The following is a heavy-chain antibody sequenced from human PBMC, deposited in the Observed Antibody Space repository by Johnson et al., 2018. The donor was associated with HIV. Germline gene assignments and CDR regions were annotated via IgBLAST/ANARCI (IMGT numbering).Heavy chain of an antibody. CDR3: AKVLYSSSSDAFDI. CDR1: GFTFSSYW. D-gene: IGHD6-6*01. J-gene: IGHJ3*02. V-gene: IGHV3-7*02. Sequence: VQLVESGGGLVQPGGSLRLSCAASGFTFSSYWMSWVRQAPGKGLEWVANIKQDGSEKYYADSVKGRFTISRDNSKNTLYLQMNSLRAEDTAVYYCAKVLYSSSSDAFDIWGQGTMVTVSS. CDR2: IKQDGSEK.